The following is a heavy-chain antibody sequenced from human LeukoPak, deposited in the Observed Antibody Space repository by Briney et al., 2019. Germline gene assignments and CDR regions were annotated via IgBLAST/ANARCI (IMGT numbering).Heavy chain of an antibody. V-gene: IGHV3-66*01. D-gene: IGHD4-17*01. CDR2: IYSGGST. CDR3: ARDYASEYMDV. CDR1: EFSVGSNY. Sequence: GGSLRLSCAASEFSVGSNYMTWVRQAPGKVLEWVSLIYSGGSTYYADSVKGRFTISRDNSKNTLYLQMNSLRAEDTAVYYCARDYASEYMDVWGKGTTVTVSS. J-gene: IGHJ6*03.